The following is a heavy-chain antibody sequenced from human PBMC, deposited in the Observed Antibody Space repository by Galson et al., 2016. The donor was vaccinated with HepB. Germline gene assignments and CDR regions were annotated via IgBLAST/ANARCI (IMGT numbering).Heavy chain of an antibody. CDR2: ISSSSSTL. CDR3: AKRGYGDGPIDY. D-gene: IGHD4/OR15-4a*01. J-gene: IGHJ4*02. CDR1: GFTFSSYS. V-gene: IGHV3-48*01. Sequence: SLRLSCAASGFTFSSYSMNWVRQAPGKGLEWVSYISSSSSTLYYADSVKGRFTISRDNSRNTVYLHMTSLRVEDTAVYYCAKRGYGDGPIDYWGQGTLVTVSP.